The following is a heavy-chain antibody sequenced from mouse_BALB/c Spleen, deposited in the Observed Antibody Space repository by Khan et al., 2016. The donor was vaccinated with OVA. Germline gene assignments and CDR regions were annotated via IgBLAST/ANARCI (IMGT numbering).Heavy chain of an antibody. CDR1: GYTFTDYY. D-gene: IGHD1-2*01. V-gene: IGHV1-77*01. CDR3: ARRNYFGYTFAY. J-gene: IGHJ3*01. CDR2: ISPGSGDT. Sequence: QVQLKQSGAELARPGASVKLSCKASGYTFTDYYINWVKQRTGQGLEWIGEISPGSGDTYYNERFKGKATLTADKSSSTAYMQLSRLTSEASAVYFCARRNYFGYTFAYWSQGTLVTVSA.